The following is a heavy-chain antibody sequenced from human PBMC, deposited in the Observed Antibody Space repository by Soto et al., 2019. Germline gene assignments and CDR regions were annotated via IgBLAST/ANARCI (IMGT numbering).Heavy chain of an antibody. V-gene: IGHV1-46*03. D-gene: IGHD3-10*01. CDR1: GYTFTSYY. CDR3: ARDPSGSKNNYYYYYYMDV. Sequence: ASVKVSWKASGYTFTSYYMHWVRQAPGQGLEWMGIINPSGGSTSYAQKFQGRVTMTRDTSTGTVYMELSSLRSEDTAVYYCARDPSGSKNNYYYYYYMDVWGKGTTVTVSS. CDR2: INPSGGST. J-gene: IGHJ6*03.